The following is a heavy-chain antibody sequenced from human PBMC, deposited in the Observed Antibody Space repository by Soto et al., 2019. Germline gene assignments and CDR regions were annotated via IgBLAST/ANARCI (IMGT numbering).Heavy chain of an antibody. CDR2: IYSGGST. J-gene: IGHJ6*04. V-gene: IGHV3-53*01. CDR1: GFTVSSNY. Sequence: GGSLRLSCAASGFTVSSNYMSWVRQAPGKGLEWVSVIYSGGSTYYADSVKGRFTISRDNSKNTLYLQMNSLRAEDTAVYYCARVPHYYGSGSYPQIYYYYGMDVWGKWTTVTVSS. CDR3: ARVPHYYGSGSYPQIYYYYGMDV. D-gene: IGHD3-10*01.